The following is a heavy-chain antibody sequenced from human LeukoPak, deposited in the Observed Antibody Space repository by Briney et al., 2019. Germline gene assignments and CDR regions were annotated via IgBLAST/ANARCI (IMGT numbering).Heavy chain of an antibody. V-gene: IGHV3-11*01. Sequence: GGSLRLSCATSGFTFSDYYVSWIRRAPGKGLEWVSYMSSSDSTIYYADSVKGRFTISRDNAKNSLHLQMNSLRAEDTAVYYCARDTGLAGPRGYWGQGTLVTVSS. CDR1: GFTFSDYY. CDR3: ARDTGLAGPRGY. J-gene: IGHJ4*02. CDR2: MSSSDSTI.